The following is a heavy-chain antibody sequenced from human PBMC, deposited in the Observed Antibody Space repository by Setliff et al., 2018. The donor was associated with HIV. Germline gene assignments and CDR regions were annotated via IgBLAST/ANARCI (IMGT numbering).Heavy chain of an antibody. Sequence: NPGGSLRLSCAASGFTFSSYAMSWIRQAPGKGLEWVSYISSSSSYTNYADTVKGRFTISRDNAKNSLYLQMNSLRAEDTAVYYCAREEERYYDSSGHDAFDIWGQGTMVTVSS. CDR1: GFTFSSYA. D-gene: IGHD3-22*01. J-gene: IGHJ3*02. CDR3: AREEERYYDSSGHDAFDI. CDR2: ISSSSSYT. V-gene: IGHV3-11*05.